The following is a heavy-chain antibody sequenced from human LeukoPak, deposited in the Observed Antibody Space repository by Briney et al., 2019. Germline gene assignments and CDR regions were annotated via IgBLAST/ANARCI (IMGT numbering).Heavy chain of an antibody. J-gene: IGHJ4*02. CDR2: INPSGGST. V-gene: IGHV1-46*01. CDR1: GYTFASYY. D-gene: IGHD6-19*01. Sequence: ASVKVSCKASGYTFASYYMHWVRQAPGQGLEWMGIINPSGGSTSYAQKFQGRVTMTRDTSTSTVYMELSSLRSEDTAVYYCARDYSSGWPFDYWGQGTLVTVSS. CDR3: ARDYSSGWPFDY.